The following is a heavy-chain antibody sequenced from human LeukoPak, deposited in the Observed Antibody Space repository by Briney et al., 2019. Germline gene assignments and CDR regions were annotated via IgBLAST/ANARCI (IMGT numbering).Heavy chain of an antibody. V-gene: IGHV3-48*02. CDR2: IGPSSSAI. D-gene: IGHD4-23*01. Sequence: PGGSLRLSCAASGFTFSGFGTNWVRQAPGKGLEWVSYIGPSSSAIYYADSVRGRFTISRDNAKNSLYLQMNSLTDEDTAVYYCARHDYGGYSGDYWGQGTLVTVSS. CDR3: ARHDYGGYSGDY. J-gene: IGHJ4*02. CDR1: GFTFSGFG.